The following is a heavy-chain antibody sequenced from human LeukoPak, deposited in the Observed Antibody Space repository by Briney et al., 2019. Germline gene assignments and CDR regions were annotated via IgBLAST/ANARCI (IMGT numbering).Heavy chain of an antibody. J-gene: IGHJ4*02. CDR3: AGEYSSSSGRLFDH. CDR2: INPNSGGT. V-gene: IGHV1-2*02. CDR1: GYTFTGYY. D-gene: IGHD6-6*01. Sequence: ASVKVSCKTSGYTFTGYYMHWVRQAPGQGLEWRGWINPNSGGTNFAQTFQGRVTMTRDTSISTAYMELSRLRSDDTAVYYCAGEYSSSSGRLFDHWGQGTLVTASS.